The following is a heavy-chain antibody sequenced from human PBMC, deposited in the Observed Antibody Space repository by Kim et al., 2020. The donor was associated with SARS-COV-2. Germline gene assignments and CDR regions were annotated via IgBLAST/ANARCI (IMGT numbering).Heavy chain of an antibody. V-gene: IGHV1-46*01. CDR3: ARDMAIFGVAVTYDAFDI. J-gene: IGHJ3*02. CDR2: INPSGGST. CDR1: GYTFTSYY. D-gene: IGHD3-3*01. Sequence: ALVKVSCKASGYTFTSYYMHWVRQAPGQGLEWMGIINPSGGSTSYAQKFQGRVTMTRDTSTSTVYMELSSLRSEDTAVYYCARDMAIFGVAVTYDAFDIWGQGTMVTVSS.